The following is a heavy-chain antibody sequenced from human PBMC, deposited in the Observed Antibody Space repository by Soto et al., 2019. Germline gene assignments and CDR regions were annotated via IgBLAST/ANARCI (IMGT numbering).Heavy chain of an antibody. CDR1: GFTFSSYA. V-gene: IGHV3-23*01. Sequence: GGSLRLSCAASGFTFSSYAMSWVRQAPGKGLEWVSAISGSGGSTYYADSVKGRFTISRDNSKNTLYLQMNSLRAEDTAVYYCAKDLVGLQGRPRPTEYFQHWGQGTLVTVSS. CDR3: AKDLVGLQGRPRPTEYFQH. J-gene: IGHJ1*01. CDR2: ISGSGGST.